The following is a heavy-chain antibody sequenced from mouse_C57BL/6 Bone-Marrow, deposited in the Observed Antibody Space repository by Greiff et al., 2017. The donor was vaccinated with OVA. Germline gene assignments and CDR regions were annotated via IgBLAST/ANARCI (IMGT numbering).Heavy chain of an antibody. J-gene: IGHJ4*01. Sequence: EVQGVESGGGLVQPGGSLKLSCAASGFTFSDYYMYWVRQTPEKRLEWVAYISNGGGSTYYPDTVKGRFTISRDNAKNTLYLQMSRLKSEDTAMYYCARDYGSRYYAMDYWGQGTSVTVSS. CDR3: ARDYGSRYYAMDY. V-gene: IGHV5-12*01. CDR2: ISNGGGST. CDR1: GFTFSDYY. D-gene: IGHD1-1*01.